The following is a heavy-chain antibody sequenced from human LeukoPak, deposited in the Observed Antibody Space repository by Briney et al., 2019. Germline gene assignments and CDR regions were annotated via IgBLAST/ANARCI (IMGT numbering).Heavy chain of an antibody. J-gene: IGHJ6*02. D-gene: IGHD3-22*01. CDR2: ISVSGNRT. V-gene: IGHV3-23*01. Sequence: GGSLRLSCAASGFTFTTYAMNWVRQAPGKGLEWVSGISVSGNRTYYADSVKGRFTISRDNSKNTLYLQMNSLRAEDTAVYYCARDPPYYYDRSGSNPGMDVWGQGTTVTVSS. CDR1: GFTFTTYA. CDR3: ARDPPYYYDRSGSNPGMDV.